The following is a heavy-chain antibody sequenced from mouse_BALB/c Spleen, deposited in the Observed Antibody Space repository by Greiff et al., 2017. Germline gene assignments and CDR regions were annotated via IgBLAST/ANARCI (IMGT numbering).Heavy chain of an antibody. Sequence: VQLQQSGPDLVAPSQSLSITCTVSGFSLTSYGVHWVRQPPGKGLEWLVVIWSDGSTTYNSALKSRLSISKDNSKSQVFLKMNSLQTDDTAMYYCARHLYYDYDGSMDYWGQGTSVTVSS. CDR1: GFSLTSYG. CDR3: ARHLYYDYDGSMDY. CDR2: IWSDGST. D-gene: IGHD2-4*01. J-gene: IGHJ4*01. V-gene: IGHV2-6-2*01.